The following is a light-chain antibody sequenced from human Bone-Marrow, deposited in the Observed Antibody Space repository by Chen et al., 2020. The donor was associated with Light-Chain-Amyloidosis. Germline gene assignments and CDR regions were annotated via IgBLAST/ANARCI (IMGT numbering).Light chain of an antibody. CDR3: QQLNSYPPKYT. V-gene: IGKV1-9*01. J-gene: IGKJ2*01. CDR2: AAS. CDR1: QGISSY. Sequence: DIQLTQSPSFPSASVGDRVTITCRASQGISSYLAWYQQKPGKAPKLLIYAASTLQSGVPSRFSGSGSGTEFTLTISSLQPEDFATYYCQQLNSYPPKYTFGQGTKLEIK.